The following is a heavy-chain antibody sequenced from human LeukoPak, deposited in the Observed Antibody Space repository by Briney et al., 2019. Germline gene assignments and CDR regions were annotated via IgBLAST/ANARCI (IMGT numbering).Heavy chain of an antibody. J-gene: IGHJ4*02. D-gene: IGHD4-23*01. CDR1: GYTFTSYY. V-gene: IGHV1-46*01. CDR3: ARDDYGGNSGLFDY. Sequence: ASVKVSCKASGYTFTSYYMHWVRQAPGQGLEWMGIINPSGGSTSYAQKFQGRVTMTRDMSTSTVYMELRSLRSDDTAVYYCARDDYGGNSGLFDYWGQGTLVTVSS. CDR2: INPSGGST.